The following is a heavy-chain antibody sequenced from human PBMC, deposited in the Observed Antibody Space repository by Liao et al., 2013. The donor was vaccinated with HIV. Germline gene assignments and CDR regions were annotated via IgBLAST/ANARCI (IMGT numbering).Heavy chain of an antibody. CDR2: ISGTGDT. J-gene: IGHJ5*02. V-gene: IGHV4-59*02. CDR1: GDSVSGFP. Sequence: QVQLQESGPALVKPSETLSLTCSVSGDSVSGFPWSWIRQSPGRGLEWIDYISGTGDTNYNPSLESRVSMSLDTTKNQISLKLKLVTAEDTAVYFCARGRDWFGPWGQGILVTVSA. CDR3: ARGRDWFGP.